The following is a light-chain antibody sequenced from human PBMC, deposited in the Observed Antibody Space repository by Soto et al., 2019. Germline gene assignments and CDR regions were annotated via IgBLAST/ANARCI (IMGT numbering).Light chain of an antibody. CDR1: QATPSH. CDR3: QQTYNRVWA. V-gene: IGKV1-39*01. J-gene: IGKJ1*01. CDR2: GTS. Sequence: QLAQSPSSLSASIGDRVIITCRASQATPSHVSWFQHKPGRGPQLLIYGTSMLQSGVPSRFSGSGSGTVFTLIISSLQREDSAIYFCQQTYNRVWAFGQGTKVEV.